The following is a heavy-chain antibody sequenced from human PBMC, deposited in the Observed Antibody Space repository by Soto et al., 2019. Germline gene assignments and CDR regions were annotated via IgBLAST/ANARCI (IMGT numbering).Heavy chain of an antibody. CDR2: ISSSSSYI. Sequence: PGGSLRLSCAASGFTFSSYSMNWVRQAPGKGLEWVSSISSSSSYIYYADSVKGRFTISRDNAKNSLYLQVNSLRAEDTAVYYCARVVKTHYMDVWGKGTTVTVSS. J-gene: IGHJ6*03. CDR3: ARVVKTHYMDV. V-gene: IGHV3-21*01. CDR1: GFTFSSYS.